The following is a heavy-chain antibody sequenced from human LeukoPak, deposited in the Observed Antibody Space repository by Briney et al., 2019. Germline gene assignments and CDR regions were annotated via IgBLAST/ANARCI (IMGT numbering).Heavy chain of an antibody. D-gene: IGHD2-2*01. CDR1: GYTFTGYY. V-gene: IGHV1-2*02. Sequence: ASVKVSCKSSGYTFTGYYMHWVRQAPGQGIEWMGWINPNSGGTNYAQKFQGRVTMTRDTSISTAYMELSRLRSDDTAVYYCARGWMGIPAEDYWGQGTLVTVSS. CDR3: ARGWMGIPAEDY. CDR2: INPNSGGT. J-gene: IGHJ4*02.